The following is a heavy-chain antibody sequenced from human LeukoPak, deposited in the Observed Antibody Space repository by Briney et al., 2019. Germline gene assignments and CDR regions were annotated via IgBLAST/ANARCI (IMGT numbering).Heavy chain of an antibody. V-gene: IGHV4-4*07. CDR1: GGSISSYY. J-gene: IGHJ4*02. CDR2: IYTSGST. CDR3: ARDLSSSSSRGYFDY. Sequence: SETLSLTCAVSGGSISSYYWSWIRQPAGKGLEWIGRIYTSGSTNYNPSLKSRVTMSVDTSKNQFSLKLSSVTAADTAVYYCARDLSSSSSRGYFDYWGQGTLVTVSS. D-gene: IGHD6-13*01.